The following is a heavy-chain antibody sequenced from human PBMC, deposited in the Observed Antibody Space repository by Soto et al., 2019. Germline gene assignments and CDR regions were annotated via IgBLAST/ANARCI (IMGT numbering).Heavy chain of an antibody. J-gene: IGHJ5*02. CDR2: IYHSGST. Sequence: PDALSLTCSVSGRSISSINWWSSVRRPPGKGLEWIGEIYHSGSTNYNPSLKSRVTISVDKSKNQFSLKLSSVTAADTAVYYCARGPTLAHNWFDPWGQGTLVTVSS. CDR3: ARGPTLAHNWFDP. D-gene: IGHD3-3*02. CDR1: GRSISSINW. V-gene: IGHV4-4*03.